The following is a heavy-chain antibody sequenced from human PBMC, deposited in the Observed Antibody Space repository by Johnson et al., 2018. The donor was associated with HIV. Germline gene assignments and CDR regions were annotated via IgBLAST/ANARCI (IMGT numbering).Heavy chain of an antibody. Sequence: QVLLVESGGGVVQPGGSLRLSCAASGFSFSTYDLHWVRQAPGKGLEWVTFIQYYGSKKNYAVSVKGRFTISRDNSKNTLYLQMNSLRAEDTAVYYCARTQVVYAHFDICGQGTMVTVSS. D-gene: IGHD2-8*02. J-gene: IGHJ3*02. CDR3: ARTQVVYAHFDI. V-gene: IGHV3-33*05. CDR2: IQYYGSKK. CDR1: GFSFSTYD.